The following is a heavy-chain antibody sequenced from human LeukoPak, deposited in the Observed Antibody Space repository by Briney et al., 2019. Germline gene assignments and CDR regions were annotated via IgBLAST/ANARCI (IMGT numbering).Heavy chain of an antibody. V-gene: IGHV4-39*01. CDR1: GESISRTIYY. CDR2: IYSSGNT. CDR3: VTPDPAGDTPFFDS. Sequence: PSETLSLTCSVSGESISRTIYYWGWIRQPPGKGLEWIGSIYSSGNTYYNPSLKSRVTISVDTSKNQFSLRLSSVTAADTAVYYCVTPDPAGDTPFFDSWGQGTMVTVSS. D-gene: IGHD3-16*01. J-gene: IGHJ4*02.